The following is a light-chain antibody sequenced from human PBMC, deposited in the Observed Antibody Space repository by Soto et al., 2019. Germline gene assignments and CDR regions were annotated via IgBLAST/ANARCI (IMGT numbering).Light chain of an antibody. V-gene: IGLV2-23*01. CDR2: EGS. Sequence: QSPLTQPASVSGSPGQSITICCTGTSSDVGSYNLVSWYQQHPGKAPKLMIYEGSKRPSGVSNRFSGSKSGNTASLTISGLQAVDEADYYCCSYAGSSTYVFGTGTNVTV. CDR1: SSDVGSYNL. J-gene: IGLJ1*01. CDR3: CSYAGSSTYV.